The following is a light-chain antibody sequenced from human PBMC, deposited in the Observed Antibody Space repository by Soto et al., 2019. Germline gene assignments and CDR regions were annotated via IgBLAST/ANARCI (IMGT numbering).Light chain of an antibody. CDR2: DNN. V-gene: IGLV1-51*01. CDR3: GTWDSSLSAYV. J-gene: IGLJ1*01. Sequence: VLTQPPSVSAAPGQKVTISCSGSSSNIGNNYVSWYQQLPGTAPKLLIYDNNKRPSGIPDRFSGSKSGTSATLGITGLQTGDEADYYCGTWDSSLSAYVLGTGTKV. CDR1: SSNIGNNY.